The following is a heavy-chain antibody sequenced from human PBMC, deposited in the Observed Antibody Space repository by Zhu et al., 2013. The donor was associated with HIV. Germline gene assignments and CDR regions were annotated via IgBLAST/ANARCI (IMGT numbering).Heavy chain of an antibody. CDR2: INNDGSST. J-gene: IGHJ4*02. Sequence: VQLVESGGGLVQPGGSLRLSCAASGFTFSYYWMHWVRQAPGKGLVWVSRINNDGSSTIYADSVKGRFTISRDNAKNTLYLQMNSLRAEDTAVYYCARDLDEQQLGDWGQGTLVTVSS. V-gene: IGHV3-74*01. D-gene: IGHD6-13*01. CDR1: GFTFSYYW. CDR3: ARDLDEQQLGD.